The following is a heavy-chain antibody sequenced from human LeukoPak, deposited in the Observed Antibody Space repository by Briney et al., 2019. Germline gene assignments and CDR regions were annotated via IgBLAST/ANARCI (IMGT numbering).Heavy chain of an antibody. CDR2: INPNSGGT. CDR1: GYTFTGYY. V-gene: IGHV1-2*02. CDR3: ARGDTAMVTYY. D-gene: IGHD5-18*01. Sequence: ASVKVSCKASGYTFTGYYMHWVRQAPGQGLEWMGWINPNSGGTNCAQKFQGRVTMTRDTSISTAYMELSRLRSDDTAVYYCARGDTAMVTYYWGQGTLVTVSS. J-gene: IGHJ4*02.